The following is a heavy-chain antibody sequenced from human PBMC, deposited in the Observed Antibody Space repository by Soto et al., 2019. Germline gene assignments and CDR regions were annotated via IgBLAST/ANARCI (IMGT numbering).Heavy chain of an antibody. V-gene: IGHV1-2*04. CDR2: INPNSGGT. CDR3: ARASTGFLEWLSPSYWYYGMDV. Sequence: GASVKVSCKASGYTFTNYGISWVRQAPGQGLEWMGWINPNSGGTNYAQKFQGWVTMTRDTSISTAYMELSRLRSDDTAVYYCARASTGFLEWLSPSYWYYGMDVWGQGTTVTVSS. CDR1: GYTFTNYG. J-gene: IGHJ6*02. D-gene: IGHD3-3*01.